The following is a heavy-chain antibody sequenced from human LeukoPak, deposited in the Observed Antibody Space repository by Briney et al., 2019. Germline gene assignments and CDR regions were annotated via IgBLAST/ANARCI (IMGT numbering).Heavy chain of an antibody. V-gene: IGHV3-11*01. CDR1: GFTFSDYY. D-gene: IGHD2-15*01. CDR3: ARAVGCSGGSCYFWYFDL. Sequence: GGSLRLSCAASGFTFSDYYMSWIRQAPGKGLEWVSYISSSGSTIYYADSVKGRFTISRDNAKNSLYLQMNSLRAEDTAVYYCARAVGCSGGSCYFWYFDLSGRGTLVTVSS. J-gene: IGHJ2*01. CDR2: ISSSGSTI.